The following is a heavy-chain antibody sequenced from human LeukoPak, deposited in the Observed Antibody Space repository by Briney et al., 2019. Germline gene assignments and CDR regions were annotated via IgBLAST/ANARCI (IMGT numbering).Heavy chain of an antibody. Sequence: PGGSLRLSCGASGFTFSSYSMNWVRQAPGKGLEWVSYISTSSSVIYYADSVKGRFTISRDNAKNSLYLQMNSLRAEDTAVYYCASQYYDFWSGSPYYFDYWGQGTLVTVSS. V-gene: IGHV3-48*04. D-gene: IGHD3-3*01. J-gene: IGHJ4*02. CDR1: GFTFSSYS. CDR2: ISTSSSVI. CDR3: ASQYYDFWSGSPYYFDY.